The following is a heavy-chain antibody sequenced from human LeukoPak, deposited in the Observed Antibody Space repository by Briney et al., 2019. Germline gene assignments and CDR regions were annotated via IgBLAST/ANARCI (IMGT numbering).Heavy chain of an antibody. CDR2: ISHSGST. V-gene: IGHV4-30-2*01. CDR1: GNSISRGTYF. Sequence: SETLSLTCTVSGNSISRGTYFWTWIRQPPGRGLEWIGFISHSGSTDYNASLKSRVTISVDTSKNQFSLKLSSVTAADTAVYYCARHKNYDSIPGAFDIWGQGTMVTVSS. CDR3: ARHKNYDSIPGAFDI. J-gene: IGHJ3*02. D-gene: IGHD3-22*01.